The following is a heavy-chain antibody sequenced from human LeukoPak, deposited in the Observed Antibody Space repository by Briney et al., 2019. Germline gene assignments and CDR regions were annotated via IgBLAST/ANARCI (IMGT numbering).Heavy chain of an antibody. Sequence: ASVEVSCKASGYTFTSYAMHWVRQAPGQRLEWMGWINAGNGNTKYSQKFQGRVTITRDTSASTAYMELSSLRSEDTAVYYCARDHCSGGSCYSLAYYFDYWGQGTLVTVSS. CDR1: GYTFTSYA. V-gene: IGHV1-3*01. J-gene: IGHJ4*02. D-gene: IGHD2-15*01. CDR2: INAGNGNT. CDR3: ARDHCSGGSCYSLAYYFDY.